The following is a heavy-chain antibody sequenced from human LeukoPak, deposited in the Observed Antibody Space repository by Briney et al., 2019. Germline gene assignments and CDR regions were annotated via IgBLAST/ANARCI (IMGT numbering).Heavy chain of an antibody. CDR3: ARGRLRVTIFGPYNWFDP. D-gene: IGHD3-3*01. CDR1: GGSFSGYY. V-gene: IGHV4-34*01. CDR2: INHSGST. Sequence: PSETLSLTCAVYGGSFSGYYWSWIRQPPGKGLEWIGEINHSGSTNYNPSLKSRVTISVDTSKNQISLKLSSVTAADTAVYYCARGRLRVTIFGPYNWFDPWGQGTLVTVSS. J-gene: IGHJ5*02.